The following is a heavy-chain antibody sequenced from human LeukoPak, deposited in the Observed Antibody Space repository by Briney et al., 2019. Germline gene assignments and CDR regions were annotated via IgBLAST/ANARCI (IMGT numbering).Heavy chain of an antibody. CDR3: AKDGKNHFDS. V-gene: IGHV3-43*01. Sequence: GGSLGLSCAASGFTFDDYAMHWVRQAPGKGLEWVSLITWDGGRTYYADSVKGRFTISRDNSKNSLYLQMNSLRTEDTALYYCAKDGKNHFDSWGQGTLVTVSS. CDR1: GFTFDDYA. CDR2: ITWDGGRT. D-gene: IGHD1-14*01. J-gene: IGHJ4*02.